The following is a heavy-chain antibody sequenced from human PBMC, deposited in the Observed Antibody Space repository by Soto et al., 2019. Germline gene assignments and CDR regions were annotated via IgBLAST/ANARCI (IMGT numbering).Heavy chain of an antibody. CDR2: INPNSGGT. CDR1: GYTFTGYY. CDR3: AREGSAAAGSSSYGMDV. D-gene: IGHD6-13*01. J-gene: IGHJ6*02. Sequence: ASVKVSCKASGYTFTGYYMHWVRQAPGQGLEWMGWINPNSGGTNYAQKFQGWVTMTRDTSISTAYMELSRLRSDDTAVYYCAREGSAAAGSSSYGMDVWGQGTTVTV. V-gene: IGHV1-2*04.